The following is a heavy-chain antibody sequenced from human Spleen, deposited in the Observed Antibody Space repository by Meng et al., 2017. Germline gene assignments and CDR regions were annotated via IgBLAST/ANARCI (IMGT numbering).Heavy chain of an antibody. J-gene: IGHJ4*02. D-gene: IGHD2-15*01. V-gene: IGHV3-9*01. CDR3: AKDADN. CDR1: GFTFDDYA. Sequence: SLKISCAASGFTFDDYAMHWVRQAPGKGLEWVSGISWNSGSIGYADSVKGRFTISRDNAKNSLYQQMNSLRAEDTALYYCAKDADNWGQGTLVTVSS. CDR2: ISWNSGSI.